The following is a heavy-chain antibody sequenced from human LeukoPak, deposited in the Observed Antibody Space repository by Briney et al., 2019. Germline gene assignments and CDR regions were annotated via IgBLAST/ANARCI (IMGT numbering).Heavy chain of an antibody. D-gene: IGHD3-3*01. J-gene: IGHJ6*02. CDR3: ARDSYDFWSGYYYGMDV. CDR2: ISSSGSTI. Sequence: GGSLRLSCAASGFTFSSYAMSWIRQAPGKGLEWVSYISSSGSTIYYADSVKGRFTISRDNAKNSLYLQMNSLRAEDTAVYYCARDSYDFWSGYYYGMDVWGQGTTVTVSS. V-gene: IGHV3-11*01. CDR1: GFTFSSYA.